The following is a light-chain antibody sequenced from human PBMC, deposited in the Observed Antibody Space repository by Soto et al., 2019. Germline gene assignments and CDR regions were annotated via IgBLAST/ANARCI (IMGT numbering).Light chain of an antibody. Sequence: EIVLTPSPGTLSLSPVERATLSCRASQSVSSNLAWYQQKPGQPPKLLIYWASTRESGVPDRFSGSGSGTDFTLTISSLQAEDVAVYYCQQYYSTPITFGQGTRLEIK. CDR3: QQYYSTPIT. CDR1: QSVSSN. J-gene: IGKJ5*01. CDR2: WAS. V-gene: IGKV3-15*01.